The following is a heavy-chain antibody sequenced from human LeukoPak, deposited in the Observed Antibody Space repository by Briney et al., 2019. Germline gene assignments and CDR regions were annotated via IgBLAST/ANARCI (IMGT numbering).Heavy chain of an antibody. V-gene: IGHV3-48*01. J-gene: IGHJ4*02. D-gene: IGHD4-17*01. Sequence: DSVKGRFTISRDNAKNSLYLQMNSLRAEDTAVYYCARRPIYGASSYFDYWGQGTLVTVSS. CDR3: ARRPIYGASSYFDY.